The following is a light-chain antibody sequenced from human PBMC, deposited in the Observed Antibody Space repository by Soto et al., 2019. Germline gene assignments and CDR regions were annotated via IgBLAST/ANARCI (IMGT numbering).Light chain of an antibody. CDR1: QRITSY. J-gene: IGKJ2*01. CDR2: DAT. V-gene: IGKV3-11*01. Sequence: EVVLTQSPATLSLSPGERATLSCRASQRITSYLAWYQQKPGQAPRLLIYDATNRVAGVPARFSGSRSGTYFTLTISTLQPEDFAVYYCQQRSDWQYTFGQGTNLELK. CDR3: QQRSDWQYT.